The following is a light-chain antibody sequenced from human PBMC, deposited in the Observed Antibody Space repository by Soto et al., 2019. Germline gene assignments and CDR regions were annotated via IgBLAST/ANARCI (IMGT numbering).Light chain of an antibody. CDR2: ANT. CDR3: QSYDSYVGGSV. Sequence: QSALTQPPSVSGAPGQRVAISCTGSSSNIGAGYDVHWYQQLPGAAPKLLIYANTNRPSGVPDRFSGSKSGTSASLAITGLQAEDEADYYCQSYDSYVGGSVFGGGTKLTVL. J-gene: IGLJ2*01. CDR1: SSNIGAGYD. V-gene: IGLV1-40*01.